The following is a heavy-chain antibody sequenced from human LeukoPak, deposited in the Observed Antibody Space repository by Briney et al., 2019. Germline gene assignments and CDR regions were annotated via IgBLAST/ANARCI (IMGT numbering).Heavy chain of an antibody. D-gene: IGHD1-1*01. CDR3: AKLGTTGTTGSHTDY. CDR2: ISGNTGST. V-gene: IGHV3-23*01. J-gene: IGHJ4*02. Sequence: GGSLRLSCAASGFTFRTYAMSWVRQAPGKGLEWVSGISGNTGSTYYADSVKGRFTISRDNSKNTLYLQMNSLRAEDTAVYYCAKLGTTGTTGSHTDYWGQGALVTVSS. CDR1: GFTFRTYA.